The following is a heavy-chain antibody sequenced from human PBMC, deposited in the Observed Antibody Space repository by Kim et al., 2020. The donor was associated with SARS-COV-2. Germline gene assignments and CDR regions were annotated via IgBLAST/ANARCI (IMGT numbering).Heavy chain of an antibody. Sequence: ASVKVSCKASGYTFTGYYMHWVRQAPGQGLEWMGWINPNSGGTNYAQKFQGRVTMTRDTSISTAYMELSRLRSDDTAVYYCAREEYPGGYYADYWGQGTLVTVSS. V-gene: IGHV1-2*02. CDR3: AREEYPGGYYADY. D-gene: IGHD3-22*01. J-gene: IGHJ4*02. CDR1: GYTFTGYY. CDR2: INPNSGGT.